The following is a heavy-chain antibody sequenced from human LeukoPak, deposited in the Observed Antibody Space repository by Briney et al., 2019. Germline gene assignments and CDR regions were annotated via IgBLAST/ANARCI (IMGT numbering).Heavy chain of an antibody. V-gene: IGHV5-51*01. D-gene: IGHD5-18*01. Sequence: GESLKISCKGSGYSFTSSWIGWVSQMPGKGLEWMGIIYPGDSDTRYSPSFQGQVTISADKSISTAYLQWSSLKASYTAMYYCARPQRGYNYGTFDYWGKGTLVTVSP. J-gene: IGHJ4*02. CDR2: IYPGDSDT. CDR3: ARPQRGYNYGTFDY. CDR1: GYSFTSSW.